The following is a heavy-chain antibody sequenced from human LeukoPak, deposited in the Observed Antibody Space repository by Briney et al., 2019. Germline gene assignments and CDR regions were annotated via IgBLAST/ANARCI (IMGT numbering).Heavy chain of an antibody. V-gene: IGHV4-59*11. J-gene: IGHJ4*02. D-gene: IGHD6-19*01. Sequence: SETLSLTCTVSGGSISNHYWSWFRQPPGKGLEWIGYIYYSGTTNYNPSLKSRVTISVDTSKNQFSLKLSSVTAADTAVYYCARGGWYEDYWGQGTLVTVSS. CDR1: GGSISNHY. CDR2: IYYSGTT. CDR3: ARGGWYEDY.